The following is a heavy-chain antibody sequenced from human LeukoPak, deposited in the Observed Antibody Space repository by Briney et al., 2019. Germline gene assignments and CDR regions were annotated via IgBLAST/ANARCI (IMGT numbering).Heavy chain of an antibody. CDR2: SYYSGRT. V-gene: IGHV4-39*01. D-gene: IGHD6-19*01. CDR3: ARATLIAVAGTCWFDP. Sequence: SETLSLTCTVSGGSISSSSYYWGWIRQPPGKGLEWIGSSYYSGRTYYNPSLKSRVDISVDTSKNQISLKLSSVTAADTAVYYCARATLIAVAGTCWFDPWGQGTLVTVSS. CDR1: GGSISSSSYY. J-gene: IGHJ5*02.